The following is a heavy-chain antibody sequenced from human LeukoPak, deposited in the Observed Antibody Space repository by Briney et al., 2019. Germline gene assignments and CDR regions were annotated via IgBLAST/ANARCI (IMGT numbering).Heavy chain of an antibody. Sequence: SETLSLTCTVSGGSVSSGTYYWHWIRQPAEKGLEWIGRIYTSGSTNYNPSLKSRVTISVDTSKNPFSLKLTSVTAADTDVYYCASQTLTDDAFDIWGQGTMVTVSS. V-gene: IGHV4-61*02. D-gene: IGHD1-20*01. J-gene: IGHJ3*02. CDR2: IYTSGST. CDR1: GGSVSSGTYY. CDR3: ASQTLTDDAFDI.